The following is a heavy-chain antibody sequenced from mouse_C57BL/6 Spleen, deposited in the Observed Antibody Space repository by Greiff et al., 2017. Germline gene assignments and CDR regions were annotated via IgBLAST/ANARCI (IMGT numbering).Heavy chain of an antibody. CDR3: ARGGYGSKSLFDY. CDR1: GYTFTSYW. Sequence: VQLQQSGAELVKPGASVKLSCKASGYTFTSYWMQWVKQRPGQGLEWIGEIDPSDSYTNYKQKFKGKATLTVDTSSSTAYMQLSSLTSEDSAVYYCARGGYGSKSLFDYWGQGTTLTVSS. CDR2: IDPSDSYT. D-gene: IGHD1-1*01. J-gene: IGHJ2*01. V-gene: IGHV1-50*01.